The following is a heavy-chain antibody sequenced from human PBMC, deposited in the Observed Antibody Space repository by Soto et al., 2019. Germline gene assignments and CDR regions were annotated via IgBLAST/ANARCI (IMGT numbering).Heavy chain of an antibody. Sequence: QVQLVQSGAEVKKPGASVKVSCKASGYTFTSYYMHWVRQAPGQGLEWMGIINPSGGSTSYAQKVQGRVTMTRDTSTSTVYMELSSLRSEDTAVYYCARGGGYCSGGSCHTADYYYYGMDVWGQGTTVTVSS. V-gene: IGHV1-46*01. CDR1: GYTFTSYY. CDR2: INPSGGST. CDR3: ARGGGYCSGGSCHTADYYYYGMDV. D-gene: IGHD2-15*01. J-gene: IGHJ6*02.